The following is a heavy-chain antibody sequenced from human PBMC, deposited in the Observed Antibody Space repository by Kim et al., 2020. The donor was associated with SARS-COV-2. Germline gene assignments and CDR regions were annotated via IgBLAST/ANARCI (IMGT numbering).Heavy chain of an antibody. D-gene: IGHD6-13*01. V-gene: IGHV3-9*01. CDR3: AKGVAAAGTGWFDP. J-gene: IGHJ5*02. Sequence: ADYVKGRFTISRDNAKNSLYLQMNSLRAEDTALYYCAKGVAAAGTGWFDPWGQGTLVTVSS.